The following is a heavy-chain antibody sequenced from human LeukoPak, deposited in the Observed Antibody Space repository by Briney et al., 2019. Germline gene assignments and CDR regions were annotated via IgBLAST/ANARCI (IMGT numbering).Heavy chain of an antibody. D-gene: IGHD1-1*01. CDR3: ARDENGRLFDY. Sequence: ASVKVSCKASGGTFSSYAISWVRQASGQGLEWMGGIIPIFGTANYAQKFQGRVTITADESTSTAYMELSSLRSEDTAVYYCARDENGRLFDYWGQRTLVTVSS. J-gene: IGHJ4*02. CDR2: IIPIFGTA. V-gene: IGHV1-69*13. CDR1: GGTFSSYA.